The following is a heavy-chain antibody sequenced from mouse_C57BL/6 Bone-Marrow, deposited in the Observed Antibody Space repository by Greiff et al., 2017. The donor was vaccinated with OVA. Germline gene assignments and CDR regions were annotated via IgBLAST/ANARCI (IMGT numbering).Heavy chain of an antibody. D-gene: IGHD2-2*01. J-gene: IGHJ3*01. CDR1: GYTFTSYW. CDR3: ARWEGYPAWFAY. CDR2: IYPGSGST. Sequence: QVQLQQPGAELVKPGASVKLSCKASGYTFTSYWITWVKQRPGQGLEWIGDIYPGSGSTNYNEKFKSKATLTVDTSSSTAYMQLSSLTSEDSAVYYCARWEGYPAWFAYWGQGTLVTVSA. V-gene: IGHV1-55*01.